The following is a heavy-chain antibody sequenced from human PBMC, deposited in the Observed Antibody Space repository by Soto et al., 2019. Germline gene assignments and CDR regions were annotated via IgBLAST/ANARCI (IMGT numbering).Heavy chain of an antibody. CDR2: IIPIFGTA. J-gene: IGHJ3*02. V-gene: IGHV1-69*13. Sequence: SVKVSCKASGGTFSSYAISWVRQAPGQGLEWMGGIIPIFGTANYAQKFQGGVTITADESTSTAYMELSSLRSEDTAVYYCARSLIVVGQGSAFDIWGQGTMVTVSS. CDR3: ARSLIVVGQGSAFDI. D-gene: IGHD3-22*01. CDR1: GGTFSSYA.